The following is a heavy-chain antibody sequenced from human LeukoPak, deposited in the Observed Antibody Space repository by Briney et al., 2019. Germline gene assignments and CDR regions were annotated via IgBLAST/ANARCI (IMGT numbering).Heavy chain of an antibody. CDR3: ARLAKGYSSGAGNFDY. V-gene: IGHV1-69*04. CDR2: IIPILGIA. Sequence: SVKVSCKASGGTFSSYAISWVRQAPGQGLEWMGRIIPILGIANYAQKFQGRVTITADKSTSTAYMELSSLRSEDTAVYYCARLAKGYSSGAGNFDYWGQGTLVTVSS. CDR1: GGTFSSYA. D-gene: IGHD6-19*01. J-gene: IGHJ4*02.